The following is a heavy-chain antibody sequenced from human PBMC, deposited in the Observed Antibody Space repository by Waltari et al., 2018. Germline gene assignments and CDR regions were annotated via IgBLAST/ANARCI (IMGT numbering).Heavy chain of an antibody. CDR3: ARGPTIPVGLY. J-gene: IGHJ3*01. D-gene: IGHD6-19*01. CDR2: ISHSGSA. Sequence: QVQLQQWGAGLLRPSETLSLTCGVSGGSFSGSYWTWIRQTPGKGLEWIGEISHSGSANYHPSLKSRVNISVDTSKKQFSLKLTSVTAADSAVYYCARGPTIPVGLYWGQGTMVTVSS. CDR1: GGSFSGSY. V-gene: IGHV4-34*01.